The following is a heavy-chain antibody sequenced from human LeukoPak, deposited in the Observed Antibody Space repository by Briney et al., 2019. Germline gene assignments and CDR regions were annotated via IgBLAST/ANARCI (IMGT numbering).Heavy chain of an antibody. J-gene: IGHJ3*02. CDR2: INPNSGGT. CDR1: GYTFTGYY. Sequence: ASVKVSCKASGYTFTGYYMHWVRQAPGQGLEWMGWINPNSGGTNYAQKFQGRVTMTRDTSISTAYMELSRLRSDDTAVYYCARDRPLRYFDWLLPEEAFDIWGQGTMVTVSS. D-gene: IGHD3-9*01. V-gene: IGHV1-2*02. CDR3: ARDRPLRYFDWLLPEEAFDI.